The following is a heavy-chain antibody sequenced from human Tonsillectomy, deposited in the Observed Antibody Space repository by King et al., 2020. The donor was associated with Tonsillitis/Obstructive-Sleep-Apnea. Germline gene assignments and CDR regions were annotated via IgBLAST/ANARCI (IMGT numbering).Heavy chain of an antibody. CDR3: VRGDGGPRDYFDP. V-gene: IGHV3-23*04. CDR2: ISGRGGTT. CDR1: GFTFDDYA. D-gene: IGHD4-23*01. Sequence: QLVQSGGGVAQPGGSLRLSCVASGFTFDDYAMGWVRQAPGKGLEWVSIISGRGGTTYYADSVKGRFSISRDNSKNMLYLQMNSLRADDTAVYYCVRGDGGPRDYFDPWGQGVLVTVSS. J-gene: IGHJ5*02.